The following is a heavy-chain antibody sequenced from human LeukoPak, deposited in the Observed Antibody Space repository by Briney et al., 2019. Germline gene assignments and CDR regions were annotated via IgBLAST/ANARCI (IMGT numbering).Heavy chain of an antibody. J-gene: IGHJ3*02. CDR1: GFTFSSYS. V-gene: IGHV3-48*01. CDR3: ARGSPGAFDI. D-gene: IGHD1-26*01. CDR2: ISSSSSTI. Sequence: PGGSLRLSCAASGFTFSSYSMNWVRQAPGKGLEWVSYISSSSSTIYYADSVKGRFAISRDNAKNSLYLQMNSLRAEDTAVYYCARGSPGAFDIWGQGTMVTVSS.